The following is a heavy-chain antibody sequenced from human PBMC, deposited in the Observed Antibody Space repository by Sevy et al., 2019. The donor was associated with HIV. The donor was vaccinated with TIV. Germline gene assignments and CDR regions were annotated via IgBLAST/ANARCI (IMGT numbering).Heavy chain of an antibody. J-gene: IGHJ4*02. CDR3: ARDRYYDRSDRRFDY. Sequence: SQTLSLTCAISGDSVSTNSDAWSWIRLSPSRGLEWLGRTYYRSKWYNDYAVSVKSRITIIADTSKNQFSLQLKSVTPEETAIYYCARDRYYDRSDRRFDYWGQGTLVTVSS. CDR2: TYYRSKWYN. D-gene: IGHD3-22*01. V-gene: IGHV6-1*01. CDR1: GDSVSTNSDA.